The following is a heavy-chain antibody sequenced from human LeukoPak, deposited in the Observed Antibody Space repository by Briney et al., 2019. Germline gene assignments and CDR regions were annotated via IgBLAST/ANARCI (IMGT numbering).Heavy chain of an antibody. CDR1: GGSNSSGDYY. CDR3: ARSSGYYGSGSYVDP. Sequence: PSQTLSLTCTVSGGSNSSGDYYWTWIRQPPGKGLEWIGYIYYSGATCYNPSLKSRVTISVDTSKNQFSLKLSSVTAADTAVYYCARSSGYYGSGSYVDPWGQGTLDTVSS. J-gene: IGHJ5*02. V-gene: IGHV4-30-4*01. D-gene: IGHD3-10*01. CDR2: IYYSGAT.